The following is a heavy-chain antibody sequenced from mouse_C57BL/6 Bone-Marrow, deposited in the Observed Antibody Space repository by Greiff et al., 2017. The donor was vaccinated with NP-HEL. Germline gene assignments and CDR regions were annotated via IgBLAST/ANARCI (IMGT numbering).Heavy chain of an antibody. CDR2: IHPNSGST. Sequence: QVQLQQPGAELVKPGASVKLSCKASGFTFTSYWMHWVKQRPGQGLEWIGMIHPNSGSTNYNEKFKSKATLTVDKSSSTAYMQLSSLTTEDSAVYYCARLLAYWGQGTLVTVSA. V-gene: IGHV1-64*01. D-gene: IGHD1-1*01. J-gene: IGHJ3*01. CDR3: ARLLAY. CDR1: GFTFTSYW.